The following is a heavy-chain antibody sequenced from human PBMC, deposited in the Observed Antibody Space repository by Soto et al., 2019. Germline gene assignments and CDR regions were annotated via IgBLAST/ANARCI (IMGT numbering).Heavy chain of an antibody. D-gene: IGHD6-13*01. J-gene: IGHJ4*01. CDR1: GFTFRNNA. V-gene: IGHV3-23*01. CDR2: ITSDGSKT. CDR3: ARIRSTYVPSAGDLDY. Sequence: PGGSLRLSCVASGFTFRNNAMNWVRQAPGKGLEWISDITSDGSKTHYADSVKGRFTISRDNVEDTLFLQLNNVRGDDTAVYFCARIRSTYVPSAGDLDYWGHGTLVTAPQ.